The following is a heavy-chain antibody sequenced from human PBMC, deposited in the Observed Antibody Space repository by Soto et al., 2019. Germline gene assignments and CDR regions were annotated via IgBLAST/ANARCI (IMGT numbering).Heavy chain of an antibody. CDR1: GGTFSSYA. J-gene: IGHJ6*02. CDR3: ARSITMVREDYYYYGMDV. CDR2: IIPIFGTA. D-gene: IGHD3-10*01. V-gene: IGHV1-69*13. Sequence: ASVKVSCKASGGTFSSYAISWVRQAPGQGLEWMGGIIPIFGTANYAQKFQGRVTITADESTSTAYMELSSLRSEDTAVYYCARSITMVREDYYYYGMDVWGQGATVTVS.